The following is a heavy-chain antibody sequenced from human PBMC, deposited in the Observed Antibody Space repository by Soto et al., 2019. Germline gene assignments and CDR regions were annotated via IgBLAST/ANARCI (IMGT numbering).Heavy chain of an antibody. CDR1: GFTFSTYS. J-gene: IGHJ1*01. V-gene: IGHV3-48*02. Sequence: EVHLVESGGGLVQPGGSLRLSCAASGFTFSTYSMNWVRQAPGKGLEWVSYISSTSSTIYYADSVKGRFTISGDNAKNSLYLQMNSLRDEDTAVYYCARVGLPGTTAVMVNQHWGQGTLVTVSS. CDR3: ARVGLPGTTAVMVNQH. CDR2: ISSTSSTI. D-gene: IGHD4-17*01.